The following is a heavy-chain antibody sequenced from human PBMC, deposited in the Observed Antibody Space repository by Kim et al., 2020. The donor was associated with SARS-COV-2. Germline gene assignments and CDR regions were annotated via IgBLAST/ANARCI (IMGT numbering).Heavy chain of an antibody. D-gene: IGHD3-22*01. CDR3: ARSSLGDSYDSSGTNHAFDI. CDR2: IYHSGST. Sequence: SETLSLTCAVSGGSIISSNWWSWVRQPPGKGLEWIGEIYHSGSTNYNPSLKSRVTISVDKSKNQFSLKLSSVIAADTAVYYCARSSLGDSYDSSGTNHAFDIWGQGTMVTVSS. J-gene: IGHJ3*02. V-gene: IGHV4-4*02. CDR1: GGSIISSNW.